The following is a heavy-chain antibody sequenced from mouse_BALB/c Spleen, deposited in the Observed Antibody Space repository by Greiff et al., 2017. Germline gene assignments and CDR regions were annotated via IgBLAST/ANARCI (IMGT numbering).Heavy chain of an antibody. CDR3: ARAGGGYYFDY. CDR1: GFAFSSYD. V-gene: IGHV5-12-1*01. D-gene: IGHD3-2*02. J-gene: IGHJ2*01. CDR2: ISSGGGST. Sequence: EVQGVESGGGLVKPGGSLKLSCAASGFAFSSYDMSWVRQTPEKRLEWVAYISSGGGSTYYPDTVKGRFTISRDNAKNTLYLQMSSLKSEDTAMYYCARAGGGYYFDYWGQGTTLTVSS.